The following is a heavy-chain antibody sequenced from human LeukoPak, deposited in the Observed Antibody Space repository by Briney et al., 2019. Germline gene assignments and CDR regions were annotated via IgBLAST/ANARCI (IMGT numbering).Heavy chain of an antibody. D-gene: IGHD3-9*01. J-gene: IGHJ3*02. V-gene: IGHV3-9*01. CDR3: AKGGVLRYFDWSEDAFDI. Sequence: GGSLRLSCAASGFTFDDYAMHWVRQAPGKGLEWVSGISWNSGSIGYADSVKGRFTISRDNAKNSLYLQMNSLRAEDTALHYCAKGGVLRYFDWSEDAFDIWGQGTMVTVSS. CDR1: GFTFDDYA. CDR2: ISWNSGSI.